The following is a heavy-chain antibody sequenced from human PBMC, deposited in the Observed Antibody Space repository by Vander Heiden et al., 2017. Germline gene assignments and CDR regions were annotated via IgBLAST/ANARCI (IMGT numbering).Heavy chain of an antibody. CDR2: IKQDGSEK. D-gene: IGHD3-16*02. CDR3: ARDVYDYVWGSYRYYFDY. Sequence: EVQLVESGGGLVQPGGSLRLSCAASGFTFSSYWMSWVRQAPGKGLEWVANIKQDGSEKYYVDSVKGRVTISRDNAKNSLYLQMNSLRAEDTAVYYCARDVYDYVWGSYRYYFDYWGQGTLVTVSS. CDR1: GFTFSSYW. V-gene: IGHV3-7*01. J-gene: IGHJ4*02.